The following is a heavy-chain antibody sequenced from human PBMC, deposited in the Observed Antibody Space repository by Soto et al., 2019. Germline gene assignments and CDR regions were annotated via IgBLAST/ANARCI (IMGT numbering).Heavy chain of an antibody. D-gene: IGHD2-2*01. CDR2: IIPIFGTA. V-gene: IGHV1-69*13. CDR1: GGTFSSYA. J-gene: IGHJ5*02. Sequence: GASVKVSCKASGGTFSSYAISWVRQAPGQGLEWMGGIIPIFGTANYAQKFQARVTITADESTSTAYMELSSLRSEDTAVYYCASEPAAMMTFERWGQGTLVSVSS. CDR3: ASEPAAMMTFER.